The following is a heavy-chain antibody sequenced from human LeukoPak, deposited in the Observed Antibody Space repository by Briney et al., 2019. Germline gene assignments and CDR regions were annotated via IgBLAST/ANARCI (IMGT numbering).Heavy chain of an antibody. CDR3: ARVFVGYRSGGSCPWDY. J-gene: IGHJ4*02. Sequence: LPGGSLRLSCAASGFTFSSYSMNWVRQAPGKGLEWVSYISSSSSTIYYADSVKGRFTISRDNAKNSLYLQMNSLRDEDTAVYYCARVFVGYRSGGSCPWDYWGQGTLVTVSS. D-gene: IGHD2-15*01. CDR2: ISSSSSTI. V-gene: IGHV3-48*02. CDR1: GFTFSSYS.